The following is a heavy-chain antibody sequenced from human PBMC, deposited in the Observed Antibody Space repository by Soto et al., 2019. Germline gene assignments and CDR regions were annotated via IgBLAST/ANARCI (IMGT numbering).Heavy chain of an antibody. CDR2: VDPEDGET. CDR1: GYTFTDYY. Sequence: EVQLVQSGAEVKKPGATVKISCKVSGYTFTDYYMHWVQQAPGKGLEWMGLVDPEDGETIYAENFRGRVTITGDTSTDTAYMELSSLRSEDTAVYYCACATFAGSGFNWVQGTLVAVCS. D-gene: IGHD5-12*01. J-gene: IGHJ4*02. CDR3: ACATFAGSGFN. V-gene: IGHV1-69-2*01.